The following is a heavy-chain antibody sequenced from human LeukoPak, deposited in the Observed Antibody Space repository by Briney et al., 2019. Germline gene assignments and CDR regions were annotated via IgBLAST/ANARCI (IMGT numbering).Heavy chain of an antibody. CDR2: ISSSGSTI. Sequence: GGSLRLSCAASGFTFSSYEMNWVRQAPGEGLEWVSYISSSGSTIYYADSVKGRFTISRDNAKNSLYLQMNSLRAEDTAVYYCASGLYYYGSGSYLRDYWGQGTLVTVSS. V-gene: IGHV3-48*03. CDR3: ASGLYYYGSGSYLRDY. J-gene: IGHJ4*02. CDR1: GFTFSSYE. D-gene: IGHD3-10*01.